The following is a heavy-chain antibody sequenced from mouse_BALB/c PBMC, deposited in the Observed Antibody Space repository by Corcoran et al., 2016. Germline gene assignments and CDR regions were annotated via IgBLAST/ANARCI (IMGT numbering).Heavy chain of an antibody. CDR2: INPYYGST. CDR1: GYSFTDYI. CDR3: ARSYGSSLYAMDY. Sequence: EIQLQQTGPELVKPGASVKISCKASGYSFTDYIMLWVKQSHGKSLEWIGNINPYYGSTSYNLKFKGKATLTVDKSSSTAYMQLNSLTSEDSAVYYCARSYGSSLYAMDYWGQGTSVTVSS. D-gene: IGHD1-1*01. J-gene: IGHJ4*01. V-gene: IGHV1-39*01.